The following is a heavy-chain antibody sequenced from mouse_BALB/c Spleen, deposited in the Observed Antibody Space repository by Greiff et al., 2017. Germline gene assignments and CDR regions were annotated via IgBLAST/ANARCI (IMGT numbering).Heavy chain of an antibody. CDR1: GYTFTDYA. J-gene: IGHJ3*01. V-gene: IGHV1S137*01. CDR3: ARGGGSGRGFAY. Sequence: QVQLQQSGAELVRPGSSVKISCKGSGYTFTDYAMHWVKQSHAKSLEWIGVISTYYGDASYNQKFKGKATMTVDKSSSTAYMELARLTSEDSAIYYCARGGGSGRGFAYWGQGTLVTVSA. CDR2: ISTYYGDA.